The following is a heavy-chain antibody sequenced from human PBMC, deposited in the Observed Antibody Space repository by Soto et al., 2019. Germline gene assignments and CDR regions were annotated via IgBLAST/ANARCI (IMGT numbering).Heavy chain of an antibody. Sequence: PGGSLRLSCAASGFTFSSYWMSWVRQAPGKGLEWVANIKQDGSEKYYVDSVKGRFTISRDNAKNSLYLQMNSLRAEDTAVYYCARVFLSNYVGAYGYWGQGTPVTVSS. D-gene: IGHD4-4*01. CDR3: ARVFLSNYVGAYGY. V-gene: IGHV3-7*01. CDR1: GFTFSSYW. J-gene: IGHJ4*02. CDR2: IKQDGSEK.